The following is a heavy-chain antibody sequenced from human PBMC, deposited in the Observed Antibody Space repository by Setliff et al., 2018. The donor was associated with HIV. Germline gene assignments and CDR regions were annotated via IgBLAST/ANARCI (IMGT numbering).Heavy chain of an antibody. CDR1: GGSISSGDYY. J-gene: IGHJ4*02. D-gene: IGHD3-10*01. CDR2: IYYTGST. V-gene: IGHV4-31*03. Sequence: LSLTCTVSGGSISSGDYYWSWIRQHPRKGLEWIGYIYYTGSTYYNPSLKSRVTISVDTSKNQFSLKLSSVTAADSAVYYCARAPFYYGSGSYQTFDYWGQGTLVTVSS. CDR3: ARAPFYYGSGSYQTFDY.